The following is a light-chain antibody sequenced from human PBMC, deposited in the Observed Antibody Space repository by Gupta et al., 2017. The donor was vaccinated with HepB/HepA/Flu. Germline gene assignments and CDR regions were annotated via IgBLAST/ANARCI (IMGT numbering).Light chain of an antibody. Sequence: QSALTHPASVSGSPGQSITLSCTRASSDVGAYNYVSLYQQHPGRAPKLIIHDVSNRPSGVSSCFSGSKSDNTASLTISGLQAEDEADYYCNSFTTRGTYVFGSGTKVTVL. CDR1: SSDVGAYNY. V-gene: IGLV2-14*03. J-gene: IGLJ1*01. CDR2: DVS. CDR3: NSFTTRGTYV.